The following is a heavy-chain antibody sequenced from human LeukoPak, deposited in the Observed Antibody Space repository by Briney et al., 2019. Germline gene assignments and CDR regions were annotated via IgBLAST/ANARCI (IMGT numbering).Heavy chain of an antibody. D-gene: IGHD5-12*01. CDR3: TTDGFVATIWEDTAYFDY. V-gene: IGHV3-21*03. CDR2: ISSSSSYI. CDR1: GFTFSSYS. J-gene: IGHJ4*02. Sequence: GGSLRLSCAASGFTFSSYSMNWVRQAPGKGLEWVSSISSSSSYIYYADSVKGRFTISRDNAKNSLYLQMNSLKTEDTAVYYCTTDGFVATIWEDTAYFDYWGQGTLVTVSS.